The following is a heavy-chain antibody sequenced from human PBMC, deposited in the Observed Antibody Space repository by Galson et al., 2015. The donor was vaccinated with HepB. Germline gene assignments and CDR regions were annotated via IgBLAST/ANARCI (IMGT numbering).Heavy chain of an antibody. V-gene: IGHV1-18*04. Sequence: QSGAEVTKPGASVKVSCKASGSTFTSYGISWVRQAPGQGLEWMGWISAYNGNTNYAQKLQGRVTMTTDTSTSTAYMGLRSLRSDDTAVYYCARVGYGDYRFRGGADYWGQGTLVTVSS. D-gene: IGHD4-17*01. J-gene: IGHJ4*02. CDR1: GSTFTSYG. CDR3: ARVGYGDYRFRGGADY. CDR2: ISAYNGNT.